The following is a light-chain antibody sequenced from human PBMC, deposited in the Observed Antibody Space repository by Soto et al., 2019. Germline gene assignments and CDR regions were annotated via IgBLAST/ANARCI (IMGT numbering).Light chain of an antibody. CDR1: QNIRNS. V-gene: IGKV1-39*01. Sequence: DIRMTQSPATLSASVGDRVTITCRASQNIRNSLNWYQQKPGKAPKFLIYASSTLQSGVPSRFSGSGSGTDFTLTISSLQPEDFATYFCQQLNSYPITFGQGTRLEIK. J-gene: IGKJ5*01. CDR2: ASS. CDR3: QQLNSYPIT.